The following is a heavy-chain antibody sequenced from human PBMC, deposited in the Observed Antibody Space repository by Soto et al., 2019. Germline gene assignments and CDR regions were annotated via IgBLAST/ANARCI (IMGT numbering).Heavy chain of an antibody. V-gene: IGHV3-21*01. CDR3: ARGMVRGVIIGSEYFQH. CDR1: GFTFSSYS. Sequence: EVQLVESGGGLVKPGGSLRLSCAASGFTFSSYSMNWVRQAPGKGLEWVSSISSSSSYIYYADSVKGRFTISRDNAKNSLYLQMNSLRAEDTAVYYCARGMVRGVIIGSEYFQHWGQGTLVTVSS. CDR2: ISSSSSYI. D-gene: IGHD3-10*01. J-gene: IGHJ1*01.